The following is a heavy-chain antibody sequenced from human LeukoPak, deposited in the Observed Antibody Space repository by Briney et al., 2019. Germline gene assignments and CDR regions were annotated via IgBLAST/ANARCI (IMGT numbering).Heavy chain of an antibody. D-gene: IGHD2-21*01. CDR1: GLTFTSYG. CDR3: AKKAAPVSAIRAGFDY. V-gene: IGHV3-30*18. CDR2: ISYDGITN. Sequence: GRSLRLSCSASGLTFTSYGMHWVRQAPGKGLEWEAVISYDGITNYYADSVKGRFTVSRDNSENTLYLQMNGLKADDTAVYYCAKKAAPVSAIRAGFDYWGQGTLVTVSS. J-gene: IGHJ4*02.